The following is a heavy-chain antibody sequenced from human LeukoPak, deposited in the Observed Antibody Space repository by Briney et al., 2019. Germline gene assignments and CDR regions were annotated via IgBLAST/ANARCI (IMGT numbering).Heavy chain of an antibody. CDR2: ISYDGSNK. J-gene: IGHJ4*02. D-gene: IGHD2-2*01. CDR1: GFTFSSYA. CDR3: AKFGTRDIVVVPAAPLDY. V-gene: IGHV3-30-3*02. Sequence: GGSLRLSCAASGFTFSSYAMHWVRQAPGKGLEWVAVISYDGSNKYYADSVKGRFTISRDNSKNTLYLQMNSLRAEDTAVYYCAKFGTRDIVVVPAAPLDYWGQGTLVTVSS.